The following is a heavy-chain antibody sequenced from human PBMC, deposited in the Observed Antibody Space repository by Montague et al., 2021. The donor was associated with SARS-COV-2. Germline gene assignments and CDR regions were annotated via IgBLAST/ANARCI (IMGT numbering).Heavy chain of an antibody. D-gene: IGHD6-13*01. CDR3: ARDFVAAVPDRLDF. Sequence: SETLSLTCAVYGGSFGDDHWSWIRQPPGKGLEWIGDIKQSGRTNYNPSLKSRVTISVDTSKNQFSLKVTSVTAADTAMYYCARDFVAAVPDRLDFWGQGVLVTVSS. CDR1: GGSFGDDH. J-gene: IGHJ4*03. CDR2: IKQSGRT. V-gene: IGHV4-34*01.